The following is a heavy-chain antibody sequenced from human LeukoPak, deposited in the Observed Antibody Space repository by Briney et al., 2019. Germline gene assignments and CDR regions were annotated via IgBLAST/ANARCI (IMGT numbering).Heavy chain of an antibody. V-gene: IGHV4-39*01. CDR3: ARLPPLWFGEPYYFDY. CDR2: IYYSGST. CDR1: GGSISSSSYY. J-gene: IGHJ4*02. Sequence: SETLSLTCTVSGGSISSSSYYWGWIRQPPGKGLEWIGSIYYSGSTYYNPSLKSRVTISVDTSKNQFSLKLSSVTAADTAVYYCARLPPLWFGEPYYFDYWDQGTLVTVSS. D-gene: IGHD3-10*01.